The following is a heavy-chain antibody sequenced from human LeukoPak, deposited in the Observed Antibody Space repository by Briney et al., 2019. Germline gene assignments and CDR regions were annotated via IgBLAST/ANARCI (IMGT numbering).Heavy chain of an antibody. CDR1: GGSFSGYY. J-gene: IGHJ4*02. CDR2: INHSGST. Sequence: SETLSLTCAVYGGSFSGYYWSWIRQPPGKGLEWIGEINHSGSTNYNPSLKSRVTISVDTSKNQFSLKLSSVTAADTAVYYCARDIAAAGPLDYWGQGTQVTVSS. D-gene: IGHD6-13*01. V-gene: IGHV4-34*01. CDR3: ARDIAAAGPLDY.